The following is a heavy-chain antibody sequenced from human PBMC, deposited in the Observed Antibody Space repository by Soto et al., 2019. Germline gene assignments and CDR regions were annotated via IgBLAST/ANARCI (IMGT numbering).Heavy chain of an antibody. CDR3: ATQGCSSTSCYALNWFDP. CDR2: IIPIFGTA. Sequence: SVKVSCKASGGTFSSYAISWVRQAPGQGLEWMGGIIPIFGTANYAQKFQGRVTITADKSTSTAYMELSSLRSEDTAVYYCATQGCSSTSCYALNWFDPWGQGTLVTVSS. V-gene: IGHV1-69*06. J-gene: IGHJ5*02. D-gene: IGHD2-2*01. CDR1: GGTFSSYA.